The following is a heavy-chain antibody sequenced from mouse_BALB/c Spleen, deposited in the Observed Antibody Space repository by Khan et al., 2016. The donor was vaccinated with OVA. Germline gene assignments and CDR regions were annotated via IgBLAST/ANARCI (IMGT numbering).Heavy chain of an antibody. Sequence: VQLQESGPGLVAPSQSLSITCTVSGFSLTSYGVHWVHQPPGKGLEWLGVIWAGGGTHYYSALLSRLSISKDNSKSQVFLKINRLQTDDTAMYCCARLEDIWGQGTTLTVSS. V-gene: IGHV2-9*02. CDR2: IWAGGGT. CDR1: GFSLTSYG. J-gene: IGHJ2*01. D-gene: IGHD1-3*01. CDR3: ARLEDI.